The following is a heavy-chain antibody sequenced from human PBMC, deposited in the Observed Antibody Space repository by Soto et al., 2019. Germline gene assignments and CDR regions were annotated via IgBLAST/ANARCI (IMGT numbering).Heavy chain of an antibody. J-gene: IGHJ3*02. D-gene: IGHD1-1*01. CDR3: ARRGNEPADAFDI. Sequence: EVQLVESGGGLVQPGGSLKLSCAASGFTFSDSAMHWVRQASGKGLEWVGRIRSKANTYATAYAASVKGRFTISRDDSKNTAYLHMNSLKTEDTAVYYCARRGNEPADAFDIWGQGTMVTVSS. CDR1: GFTFSDSA. CDR2: IRSKANTYAT. V-gene: IGHV3-73*02.